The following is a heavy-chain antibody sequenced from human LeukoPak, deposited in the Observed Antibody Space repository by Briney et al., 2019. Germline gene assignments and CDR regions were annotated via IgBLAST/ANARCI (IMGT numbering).Heavy chain of an antibody. CDR2: IYHSGST. V-gene: IGHV4-4*02. J-gene: IGHJ5*02. CDR3: ARYLAAANWFDP. CDR1: GGSISSSNC. D-gene: IGHD6-13*01. Sequence: SETLSLTCAVSGGSISSSNCWSWVRQPPGKGLEWIGEIYHSGSTNYNPSLKSRVTISVDKSKNQFSLKLSSVTAADTAVYYCARYLAAANWFDPWGQGTLVTVSS.